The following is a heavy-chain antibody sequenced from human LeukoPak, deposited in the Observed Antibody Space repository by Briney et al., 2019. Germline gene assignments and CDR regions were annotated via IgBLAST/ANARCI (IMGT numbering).Heavy chain of an antibody. CDR1: GGSMSGHF. Sequence: SETLSLTCTVSGGSMSGHFWNWVRQPPGKGLEWIGYIYHDESTKFNPSLKSRVTISVDTSNNQFSLKLRSVTAADTAVYYCARGGWSKNYWGQGTLVTVSS. D-gene: IGHD6-19*01. V-gene: IGHV4-59*11. CDR3: ARGGWSKNY. CDR2: IYHDEST. J-gene: IGHJ4*02.